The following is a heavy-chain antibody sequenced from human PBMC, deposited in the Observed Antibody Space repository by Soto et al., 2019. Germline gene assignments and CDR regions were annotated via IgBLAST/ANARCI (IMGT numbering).Heavy chain of an antibody. CDR1: GASIKSSDYY. Sequence: QLQLRESGPGLVKPSETLSLTCSVSGASIKSSDYYWGWIRQPRGKGLEWIGSIHYSGITYHTPSLKSRVSTSVDLSKNQVSLNLTSVTAADTATYFCARPFYFGSGRRFFYMDVWGRGTTVAVSS. CDR3: ARPFYFGSGRRFFYMDV. D-gene: IGHD3-10*01. V-gene: IGHV4-39*01. CDR2: IHYSGIT. J-gene: IGHJ6*03.